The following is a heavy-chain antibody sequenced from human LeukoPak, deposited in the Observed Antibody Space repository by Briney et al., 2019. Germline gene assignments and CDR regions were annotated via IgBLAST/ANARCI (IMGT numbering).Heavy chain of an antibody. CDR1: GGTFSSYA. CDR3: ARHRYCSSTSCYGYNWFDP. Sequence: SVKVSCKASGGTFSSYAISWVRQAPGQGLEWMGGIIPIFGTANYAQKFHGRVTITTDESTSTAYMELSSLRSEDTAVYYCARHRYCSSTSCYGYNWFDPWGQGTLVTVSS. V-gene: IGHV1-69*05. J-gene: IGHJ5*02. CDR2: IIPIFGTA. D-gene: IGHD2-2*01.